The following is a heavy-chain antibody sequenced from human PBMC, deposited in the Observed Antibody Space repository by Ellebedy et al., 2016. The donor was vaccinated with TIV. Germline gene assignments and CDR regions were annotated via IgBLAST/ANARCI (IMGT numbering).Heavy chain of an antibody. D-gene: IGHD3-16*01. J-gene: IGHJ4*02. CDR2: IYYSGST. Sequence: SETLSLTCTVSGGSISSGGYYWSWIRHHPGKGLEWIGLIYYSGSTYYKPSLKSRVTISVDTSNNQFSLKLSSVTAADTAVYYCARGLGSTGEFYFDSWGQGTLVTVSS. CDR3: ARGLGSTGEFYFDS. CDR1: GGSISSGGYY. V-gene: IGHV4-31*03.